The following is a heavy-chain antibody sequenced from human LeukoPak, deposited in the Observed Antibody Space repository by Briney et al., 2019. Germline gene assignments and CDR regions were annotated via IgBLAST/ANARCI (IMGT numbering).Heavy chain of an antibody. V-gene: IGHV4-4*09. J-gene: IGHJ4*02. Sequence: SETLSLTCTVSGGPIRSYYWNWIRQSPGKGLEWIGYIYRSGSTNYNPSLKSRVTISVDTSKNQFSLNLTSVTAADTAVYFCARTAYSSTWFPLNHFDYWGQGMLVTVST. D-gene: IGHD6-13*01. CDR2: IYRSGST. CDR3: ARTAYSSTWFPLNHFDY. CDR1: GGPIRSYY.